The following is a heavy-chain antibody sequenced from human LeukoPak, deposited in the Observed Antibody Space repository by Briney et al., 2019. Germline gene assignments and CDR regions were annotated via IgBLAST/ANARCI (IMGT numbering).Heavy chain of an antibody. CDR3: ARTMATPPEYFDY. CDR1: GYSFTSYW. V-gene: IGHV5-51*01. CDR2: IYPGDSDT. Sequence: GESLQISCEGSGYSFTSYWIGWVRQVPGKGLEGRGIIYPGDSDTRYSPSFQGQVTISADKSISTAYLQWSSLKASDTAMYYCARTMATPPEYFDYWGQGTLVTVSS. D-gene: IGHD5-12*01. J-gene: IGHJ4*02.